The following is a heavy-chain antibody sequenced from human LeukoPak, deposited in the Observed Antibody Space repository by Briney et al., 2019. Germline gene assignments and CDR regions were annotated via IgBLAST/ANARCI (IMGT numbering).Heavy chain of an antibody. CDR1: GFTFSSYA. J-gene: IGHJ4*02. CDR2: ISGSGGST. CDR3: ARPPIAVAGYYFDY. Sequence: PGGSLRLSCAASGFTFSSYAMSWVRQAPGKGLEWFSAISGSGGSTYYADSVKGRFTISRDNSKNTLYLQMNSLRAEDTAVYYCARPPIAVAGYYFDYWGQGTLVTVSS. D-gene: IGHD6-19*01. V-gene: IGHV3-23*01.